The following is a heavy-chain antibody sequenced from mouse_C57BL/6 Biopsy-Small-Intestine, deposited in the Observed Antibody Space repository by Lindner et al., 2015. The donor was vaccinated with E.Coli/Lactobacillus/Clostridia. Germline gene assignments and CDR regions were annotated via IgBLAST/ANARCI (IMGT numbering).Heavy chain of an antibody. CDR1: GYTFTNYW. Sequence: VQLQESGAELVKPGASVKMSCKASGYTFTNYWMTWVRQRPGQGLEWIGDIYPGSGSAHYNEKFKSKATLTGDTSSNTVYMQLGRLTSEDSAVYYCALYDRDFAMDYWGQGTSVTVSS. J-gene: IGHJ4*01. CDR2: IYPGSGSA. V-gene: IGHV1-55*01. D-gene: IGHD2-12*01. CDR3: ALYDRDFAMDY.